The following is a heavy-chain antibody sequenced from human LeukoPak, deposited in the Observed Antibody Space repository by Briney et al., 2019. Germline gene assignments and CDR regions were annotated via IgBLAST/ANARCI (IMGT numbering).Heavy chain of an antibody. V-gene: IGHV4-39*07. CDR1: GGSISSSNYA. D-gene: IGHD2-15*01. CDR2: VYYSGST. J-gene: IGHJ4*02. Sequence: SETLSLTCAVSGGSISSSNYAWGWIRQPPGKGLEWIGSVYYSGSTNYNPSFKSRVTLSVDTSRNEFSLKVSSVTAADTAVYYCTREFWKRYCSGSACYGGIDYWGQGTLVTVSS. CDR3: TREFWKRYCSGSACYGGIDY.